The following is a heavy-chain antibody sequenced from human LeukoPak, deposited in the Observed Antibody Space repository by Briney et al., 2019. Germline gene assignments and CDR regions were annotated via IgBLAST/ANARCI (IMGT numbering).Heavy chain of an antibody. V-gene: IGHV3-20*01. CDR2: ISWNGGST. CDR1: GFTFDNYG. J-gene: IGHJ3*02. Sequence: GGSLRLSCAASGFTFDNYGMSWVRQGPGKGLEWVSGISWNGGSTGYADSVRGRFTISRDNAKNSLYLQMSSLRAEDTALYHCARVTSSSSVGVFDIWGQGTMVTVSS. D-gene: IGHD6-6*01. CDR3: ARVTSSSSVGVFDI.